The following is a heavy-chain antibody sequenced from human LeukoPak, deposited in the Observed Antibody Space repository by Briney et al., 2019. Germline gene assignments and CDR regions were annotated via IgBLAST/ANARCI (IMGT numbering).Heavy chain of an antibody. J-gene: IGHJ4*02. CDR1: GDSIGSYY. V-gene: IGHV4-4*07. CDR2: INTSGTT. CDR3: ARESSAADY. D-gene: IGHD3-10*01. Sequence: KSSETLSLTCTVSGDSIGSYYWSWIRQSAGKGLEWIGRINTSGTTDYNPSLKSRVTMSVDTSKNQFSLKLSSVTAADTAVYYCARESSAADYWGQGTLVTVSS.